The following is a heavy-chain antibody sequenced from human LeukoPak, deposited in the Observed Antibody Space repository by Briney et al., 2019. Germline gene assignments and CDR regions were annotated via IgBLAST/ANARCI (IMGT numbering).Heavy chain of an antibody. CDR2: IKQDGSEK. J-gene: IGHJ4*02. Sequence: GGSLRLSCAASGFTFSSYWMSWVRQAPGKGLEWVAHIKQDGSEKYYVDSVKGRFTISRDNAKNSLYLQMNSLRAEDTAVYYCARTSVYGVKPTPFDYCGQGTLVTVSS. CDR3: ARTSVYGVKPTPFDY. V-gene: IGHV3-7*01. D-gene: IGHD4-23*01. CDR1: GFTFSSYW.